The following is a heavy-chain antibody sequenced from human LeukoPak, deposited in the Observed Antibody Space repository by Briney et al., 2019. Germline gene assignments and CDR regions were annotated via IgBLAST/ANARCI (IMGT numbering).Heavy chain of an antibody. Sequence: SETLSLTCTVSGGSISSGSYYWSWIRQPAGKGLEWIGRIYTSGSTNYNPSLKSRVTISVDTSKNQFSLKLSSVTAADTAVYYCATTNVLLWFGELSKTAYFDYWGQGTLVTVSS. V-gene: IGHV4-61*02. CDR2: IYTSGST. J-gene: IGHJ4*02. D-gene: IGHD3-10*01. CDR3: ATTNVLLWFGELSKTAYFDY. CDR1: GGSISSGSYY.